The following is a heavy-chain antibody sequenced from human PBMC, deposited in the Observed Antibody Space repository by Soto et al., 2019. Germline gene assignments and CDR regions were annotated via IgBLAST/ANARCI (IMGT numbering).Heavy chain of an antibody. Sequence: VKLVESGGGLMQPGGSLSLSCAASGFSVGGNPMTWVRQAPGKGLGWVAVIHTGGSTFYPDSVKGRFTISRDNSKNTVYLQMNSLSVGDTAIYFCARGVNDDSWGQGTLVTVSS. V-gene: IGHV3-53*01. CDR1: GFSVGGNP. CDR3: ARGVNDDS. J-gene: IGHJ4*02. D-gene: IGHD3-10*01. CDR2: IHTGGST.